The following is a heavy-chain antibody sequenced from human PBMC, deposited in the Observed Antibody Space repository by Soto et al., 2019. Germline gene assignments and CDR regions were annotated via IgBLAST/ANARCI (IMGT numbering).Heavy chain of an antibody. CDR1: GFTFSSYA. Sequence: EVQLLESGGGLVQPGGSLRLSCAASGFTFSSYAMSWVRQAPGKGLEWVSAISGSGGSTYYADSVQGRFTISRDNSKNTLYLQMNSLRAEDTAVYYCAKDEADGTGSFDYWGQGTLVNVSS. J-gene: IGHJ4*02. CDR3: AKDEADGTGSFDY. V-gene: IGHV3-23*01. CDR2: ISGSGGST. D-gene: IGHD1-1*01.